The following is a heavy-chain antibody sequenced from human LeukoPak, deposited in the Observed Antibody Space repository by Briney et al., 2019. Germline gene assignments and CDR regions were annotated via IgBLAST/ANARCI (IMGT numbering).Heavy chain of an antibody. CDR1: GYPIGLDYY. Sequence: SETLSLTCKVSGYPIGLDYYWVWIWPAPGRGLQWIGGFHRGRIQYNSALKSRVTISIDSSKNQFSLRMWPVTAADTAFYFCARAPSSYESGNGYPNLGWLDPWGQGALVTVSS. CDR2: FHRGRI. D-gene: IGHD5-24*01. J-gene: IGHJ5*02. CDR3: ARAPSSYESGNGYPNLGWLDP. V-gene: IGHV4-38-2*02.